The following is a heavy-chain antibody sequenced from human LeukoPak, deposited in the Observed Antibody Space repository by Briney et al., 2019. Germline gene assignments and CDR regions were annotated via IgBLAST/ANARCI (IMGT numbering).Heavy chain of an antibody. V-gene: IGHV3-23*01. D-gene: IGHD3/OR15-3a*01. Sequence: PGGSLRLSCAASGFTFSSYAMSWVRQAPGKGLGWVSAISGSDDSTYYADSVKGRFTISRDNSKNTLYLQMNSLRAEDTAVYYCAKDIWTRKTFDYWGQGTLVTVSS. CDR3: AKDIWTRKTFDY. CDR2: ISGSDDST. J-gene: IGHJ4*02. CDR1: GFTFSSYA.